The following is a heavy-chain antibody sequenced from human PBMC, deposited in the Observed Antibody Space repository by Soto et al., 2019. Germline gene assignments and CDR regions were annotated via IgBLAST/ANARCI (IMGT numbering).Heavy chain of an antibody. J-gene: IGHJ6*02. CDR2: ISSSGSTI. CDR3: ARDQEAGSFFPYYYGMDV. V-gene: IGHV3-48*03. D-gene: IGHD6-13*01. CDR1: GFTFSSYE. Sequence: GGSLRLSCATSGFTFSSYEMNWVRQAPGKGLEWVSYISSSGSTIYYADSVKGRFTISRDNAKNSLYLQMDSLRAEDTAVYYCARDQEAGSFFPYYYGMDVWGQGTAVTVSS.